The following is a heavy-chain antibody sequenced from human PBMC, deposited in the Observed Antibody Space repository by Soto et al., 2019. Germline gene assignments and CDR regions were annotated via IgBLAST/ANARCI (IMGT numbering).Heavy chain of an antibody. CDR1: GFTFSSYW. CDR3: ARVYYYDSSGYPPDY. Sequence: EVQLVESGGGLVQPGGSLRLSCAASGFTFSSYWMHWVRQAPGKGLVWVSRINSDGSSTSYADSVKGRFTISRDNAKNTLYLQMNSLRAEDTAVYYCARVYYYDSSGYPPDYWGQGTLVTVSS. D-gene: IGHD3-22*01. V-gene: IGHV3-74*01. CDR2: INSDGSST. J-gene: IGHJ4*02.